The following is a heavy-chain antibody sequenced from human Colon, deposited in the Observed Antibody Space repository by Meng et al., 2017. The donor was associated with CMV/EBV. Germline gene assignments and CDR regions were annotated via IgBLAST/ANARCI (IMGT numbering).Heavy chain of an antibody. J-gene: IGHJ5*02. CDR3: VREIRRSWFDA. Sequence: GASLKISCVVSGLTFGSYTMSWVRQAPGRGLEWVASINSYAYNIGYADSVKGRFTISRDNAKNSLYLQMNSLGAEDTAVYFCVREIRRSWFDAWGQGTLVTVSS. CDR1: GLTFGSYT. V-gene: IGHV3-21*01. CDR2: INSYAYNI.